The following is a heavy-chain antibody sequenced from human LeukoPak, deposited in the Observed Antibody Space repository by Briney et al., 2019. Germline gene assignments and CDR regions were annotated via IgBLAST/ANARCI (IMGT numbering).Heavy chain of an antibody. CDR3: ARDPYPPYFDY. J-gene: IGHJ4*02. CDR2: ISYDGSNK. CDR1: GFTFSTYG. V-gene: IGHV3-30*03. Sequence: GRSLRLSCAASGFTFSTYGMHWVRQAPGKGLEWVAVISYDGSNKYYADSVKGRLTISRDNSKNTLYLQMNSLRAEDTAVYYCARDPYPPYFDYWGQGTLVTVSS.